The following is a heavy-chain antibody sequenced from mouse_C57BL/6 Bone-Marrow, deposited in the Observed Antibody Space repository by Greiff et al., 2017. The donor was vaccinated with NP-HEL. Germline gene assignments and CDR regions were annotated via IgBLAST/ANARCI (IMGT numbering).Heavy chain of an antibody. CDR1: GYSFTDYN. J-gene: IGHJ1*03. D-gene: IGHD1-1*01. CDR2: INPNYGTT. V-gene: IGHV1-39*01. Sequence: EVKLVESGPELVKPGASVKISCKASGYSFTDYNMNWVKQSNGKSLEWIGVINPNYGTTSYNQKFKGKATLTVDQSSSTAYMQLNSLTSEDSAVYYCARGWVITTVVRYFDVWGTGTTVTVSS. CDR3: ARGWVITTVVRYFDV.